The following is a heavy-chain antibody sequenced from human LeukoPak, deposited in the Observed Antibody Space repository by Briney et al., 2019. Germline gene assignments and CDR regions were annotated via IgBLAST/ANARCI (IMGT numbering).Heavy chain of an antibody. J-gene: IGHJ4*02. CDR1: GGSISTSTYY. Sequence: PSETLSLTCTVSGGSISTSTYYWGWIRQPPEKGLEWIGSIYYSGSTYYNPSLKSRVTISVDTSKNQFSLKLSSVTAADTAVYYCARHLRITFGGVITGFDYWGQGTLVTVSS. CDR3: ARHLRITFGGVITGFDY. CDR2: IYYSGST. V-gene: IGHV4-39*01. D-gene: IGHD3-16*02.